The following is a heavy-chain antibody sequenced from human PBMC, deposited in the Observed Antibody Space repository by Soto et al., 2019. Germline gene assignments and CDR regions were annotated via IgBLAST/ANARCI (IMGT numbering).Heavy chain of an antibody. CDR1: GASMSGNY. Sequence: QVQLQESGPGLVKPSETLSLTCTVAGASMSGNYWTWVRQPPGKGLEWIGNMFYSGTTNYNPSTRSRVTMSLDTSVNQFSLRLSSVTAADTAVYYCARPNMWYGKILQWGRGTLVTVSS. D-gene: IGHD2-15*01. V-gene: IGHV4-59*01. J-gene: IGHJ1*01. CDR2: MFYSGTT. CDR3: ARPNMWYGKILQ.